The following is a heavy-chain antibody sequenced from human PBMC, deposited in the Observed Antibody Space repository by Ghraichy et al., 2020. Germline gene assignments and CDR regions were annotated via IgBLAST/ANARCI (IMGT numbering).Heavy chain of an antibody. CDR3: ARGYTYSGSRDP. CDR1: GGSIRDYY. D-gene: IGHD5-12*01. V-gene: IGHV4-59*01. J-gene: IGHJ5*02. CDR2: ISHSGTT. Sequence: SETLSLTCSVSGGSIRDYYWNWIRQSPQKGLEWIGFISHSGTTSYNRSLRSRITMSLDTTNSQFSLKLSSMTAADTAVYYCARGYTYSGSRDPWGQGTLVAVSS.